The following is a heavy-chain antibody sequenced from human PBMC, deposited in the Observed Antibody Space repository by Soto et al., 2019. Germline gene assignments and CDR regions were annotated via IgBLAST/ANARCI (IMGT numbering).Heavy chain of an antibody. Sequence: SETLSLACSDSGGSISSYYWSWIRQPPGKGLEWIGYIYDSGSTNYNPSLKSRVTISVDTSKNQFSLKLTSVTAADTAVYYCAAPPRYWGQGTLVTVSS. CDR2: IYDSGST. CDR3: AAPPRY. CDR1: GGSISSYY. J-gene: IGHJ4*02. D-gene: IGHD6-6*01. V-gene: IGHV4-59*01.